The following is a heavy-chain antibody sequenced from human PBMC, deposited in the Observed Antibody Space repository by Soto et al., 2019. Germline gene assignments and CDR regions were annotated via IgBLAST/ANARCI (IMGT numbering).Heavy chain of an antibody. CDR3: AKVPILGGAFDI. J-gene: IGHJ3*02. CDR2: ISGSGGST. D-gene: IGHD2-15*01. CDR1: GFTFSSYA. V-gene: IGHV3-23*01. Sequence: GGSLRLSCAASGFTFSSYAMSWVRQAPGKGLEWVSAISGSGGSTYYADSVKGRFTISRDNSKNTLYLQRNSLRAEDADLYYCAKVPILGGAFDIWGQGTMVTVSS.